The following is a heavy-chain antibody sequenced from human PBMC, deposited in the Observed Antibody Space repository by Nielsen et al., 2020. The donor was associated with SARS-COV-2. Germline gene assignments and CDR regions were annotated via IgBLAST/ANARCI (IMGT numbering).Heavy chain of an antibody. V-gene: IGHV3-30*04. CDR2: ISYDGSNQ. CDR3: ARWLGFGESLHSFDY. Sequence: GGSLRLSCAASGFNFSSYAMNWVRQAPGKGLEWVAVISYDGSNQHYADVVKGRFTISRDNSKNTLYVQMNSLRVEDTAVYYCARWLGFGESLHSFDYWGQGTLVTVSS. D-gene: IGHD3-10*01. J-gene: IGHJ4*02. CDR1: GFNFSSYA.